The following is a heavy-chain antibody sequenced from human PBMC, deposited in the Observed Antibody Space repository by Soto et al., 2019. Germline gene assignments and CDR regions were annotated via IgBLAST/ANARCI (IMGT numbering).Heavy chain of an antibody. CDR2: IIPIFGTA. Sequence: SVKVSCKASGDTFSSYSISWVRQAPGQGLEWMGGIIPIFGTANYAQKFQGRVTITADKSTSTAYMELSSLRSEDTAVYYCASYFKGEIALEFNIWGPGTMDTFSS. J-gene: IGHJ3*02. CDR3: ASYFKGEIALEFNI. CDR1: GDTFSSYS. D-gene: IGHD3-10*01. V-gene: IGHV1-69*06.